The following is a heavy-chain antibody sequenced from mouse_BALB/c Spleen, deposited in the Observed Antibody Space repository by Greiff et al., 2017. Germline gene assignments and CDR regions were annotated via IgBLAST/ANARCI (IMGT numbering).Heavy chain of an antibody. D-gene: IGHD2-10*02. V-gene: IGHV14-3*02. CDR2: IDPANGNT. Sequence: VQLQQSGAELVKPGASVKLSCTASGFNIKDTYMHWVKQRPEQGLEWIGRIDPANGNTKYDPKFQGKATITADTSSNTAYLQLSSLTSEDTAVYYCAKGSYGNPDYWGQVTTLTVSS. CDR1: GFNIKDTY. J-gene: IGHJ2*01. CDR3: AKGSYGNPDY.